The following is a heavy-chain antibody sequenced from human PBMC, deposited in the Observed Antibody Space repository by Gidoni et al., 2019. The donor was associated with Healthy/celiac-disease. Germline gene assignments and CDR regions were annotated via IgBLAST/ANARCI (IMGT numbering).Heavy chain of an antibody. V-gene: IGHV4-39*01. J-gene: IGHJ4*02. CDR3: ARLDYGDYEDY. CDR2: IYYSGST. CDR1: GGSISSSSYY. Sequence: QLQLQESGPGLVKPLETLSLTCTVSGGSISSSSYYWGWIRQPPGKGLEWIGSIYYSGSTYYNPSLKSRVTISVDTSKNQFSLKLSSVTAADTAVYYCARLDYGDYEDYWGQGTLVTVSS. D-gene: IGHD4-17*01.